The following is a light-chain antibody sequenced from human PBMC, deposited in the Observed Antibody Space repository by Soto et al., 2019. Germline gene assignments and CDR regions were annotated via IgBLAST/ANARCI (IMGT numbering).Light chain of an antibody. V-gene: IGKV3-20*01. J-gene: IGKJ5*01. CDR3: QQYGRSPPIT. CDR1: QTFGGSY. Sequence: DSVLTQSPGTLSLSPGERATLSCRASQTFGGSYLAWYQQKPGQAPRLLIYGASNRATGIPDRFSGSGSGTDFTLSISRLEPADFAVYFCQQYGRSPPITFGQGTRLDTK. CDR2: GAS.